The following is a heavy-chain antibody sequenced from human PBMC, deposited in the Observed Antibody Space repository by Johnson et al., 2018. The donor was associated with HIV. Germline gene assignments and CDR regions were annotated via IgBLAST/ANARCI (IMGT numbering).Heavy chain of an antibody. CDR3: YCTDHVGAGSESKGTFDV. V-gene: IGHV3-30-3*01. CDR2: VSYEGSNK. D-gene: IGHD3-10*01. Sequence: QVLLVESGGGVVQPGRSLRLSCAASGFTFSNYAMYWVRQAPGKGLEWVAGVSYEGSNKYFADTVQGRFIISRDNSKSTLYLQLNSLRQDDTAVYSCYCTDHVGAGSESKGTFDVWGQGTMVTVSS. J-gene: IGHJ3*01. CDR1: GFTFSNYA.